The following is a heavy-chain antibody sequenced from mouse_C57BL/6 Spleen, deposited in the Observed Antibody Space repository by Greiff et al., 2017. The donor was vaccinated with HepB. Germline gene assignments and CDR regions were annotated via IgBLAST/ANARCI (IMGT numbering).Heavy chain of an antibody. D-gene: IGHD2-4*01. CDR1: GYSITSGYY. Sequence: EVQRVESGPGLVKPSQSLSLTCSVTGYSITSGYYWNWIRQFPGNKLEWMGYISYDGSNNYNPSLKNRISITRDTSKNQFFLKLNSVTTEDTATYYCARGSLYDYDGPWGQGTTLTVSS. CDR2: ISYDGSN. J-gene: IGHJ2*01. V-gene: IGHV3-6*01. CDR3: ARGSLYDYDGP.